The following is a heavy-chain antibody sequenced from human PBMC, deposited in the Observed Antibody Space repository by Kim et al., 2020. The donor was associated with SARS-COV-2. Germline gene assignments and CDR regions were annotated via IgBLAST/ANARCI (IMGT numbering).Heavy chain of an antibody. CDR2: INPNSGGT. V-gene: IGHV1-2*02. J-gene: IGHJ4*02. CDR1: GYTFTGYY. Sequence: ASVKVSCKASGYTFTGYYMHWVRQAPGQGLEWMGWINPNSGGTNYAQKFQGRVTMTRDTSISTAYMELSRLRSDDTAVYYCARVNIGSGSRFDYWGQGTLVTVSS. CDR3: ARVNIGSGSRFDY. D-gene: IGHD3-10*01.